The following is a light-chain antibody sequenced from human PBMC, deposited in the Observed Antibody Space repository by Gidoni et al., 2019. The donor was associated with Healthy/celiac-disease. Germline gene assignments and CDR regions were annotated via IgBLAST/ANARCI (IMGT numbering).Light chain of an antibody. CDR2: KAS. J-gene: IGKJ4*01. CDR3: QQYNSPPLT. V-gene: IGKV1-5*03. CDR1: QSISSW. Sequence: DIQMTQSPSTLSASVGDRVTITCRANQSISSWLAWYQQKPGKAPKLLIYKASSLESGVPSRFSGSGSGTEFTLTISSLQPDDFATYYCQQYNSPPLTFXGXTKVXIK.